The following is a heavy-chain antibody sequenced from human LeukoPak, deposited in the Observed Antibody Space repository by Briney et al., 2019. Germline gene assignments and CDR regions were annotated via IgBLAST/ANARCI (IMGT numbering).Heavy chain of an antibody. V-gene: IGHV3-30-3*01. CDR2: ISYDGSNK. CDR1: GFTFSSYA. J-gene: IGHJ4*02. CDR3: ARDSRRDYVWGSYRAIDY. Sequence: GGSLRLSCAASGFTFSSYAMHWVRQAPGKGLEWVAVISYDGSNKYYADSVKGRFTISRGNSKNTLYLQMNSLRAEDTAVYYCARDSRRDYVWGSYRAIDYWGQGTLVTISS. D-gene: IGHD3-16*02.